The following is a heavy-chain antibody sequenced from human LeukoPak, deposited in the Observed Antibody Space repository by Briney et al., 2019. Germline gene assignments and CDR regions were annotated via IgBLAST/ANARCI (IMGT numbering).Heavy chain of an antibody. Sequence: SETLSLTCTVSGGSISSHYWSWIRQPPGKGLEWIGYIYYSGSTNYNPSLKSRVTISVDTSKNQSSLKLSSVTAADTAVYYCARDRAWFDPWGQGTLVTVSS. V-gene: IGHV4-59*11. J-gene: IGHJ5*02. CDR3: ARDRAWFDP. CDR2: IYYSGST. CDR1: GGSISSHY.